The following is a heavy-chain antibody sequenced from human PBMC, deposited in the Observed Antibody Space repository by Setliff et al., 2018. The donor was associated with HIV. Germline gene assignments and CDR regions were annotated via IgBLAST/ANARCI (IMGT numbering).Heavy chain of an antibody. Sequence: PSETLSLTCSVSGGSISSSSDYWGWIRQPPGKGLEWIGSIYYSGSIYYNPSLKSRVTISLDTSKNRFSLNLRSVTAADTAVYYCARDAGTYASLDFWGQGIPVTVSS. CDR1: GGSISSSSDY. CDR3: ARDAGTYASLDF. J-gene: IGHJ4*02. D-gene: IGHD1-1*01. V-gene: IGHV4-39*02. CDR2: IYYSGSI.